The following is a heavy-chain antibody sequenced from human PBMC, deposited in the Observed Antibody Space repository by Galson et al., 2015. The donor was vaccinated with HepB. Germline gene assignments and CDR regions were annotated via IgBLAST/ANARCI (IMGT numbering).Heavy chain of an antibody. CDR2: IWYDGSNK. J-gene: IGHJ3*02. CDR3: ANLGNILQNYDFWSGYYNDAFDI. CDR1: GFTFSSYG. V-gene: IGHV3-33*06. Sequence: SLRLSCAASGFTFSSYGMHWVRQAPGKGLERVAVIWYDGSNKYYADSVKGRFTISRDNSKNTLYLQMNSRRAEDTAVYYCANLGNILQNYDFWSGYYNDAFDIWGQGTMVTVSS. D-gene: IGHD3-3*01.